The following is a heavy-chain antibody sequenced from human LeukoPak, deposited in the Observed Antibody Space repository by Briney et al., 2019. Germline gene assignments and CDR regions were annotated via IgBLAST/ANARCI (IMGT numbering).Heavy chain of an antibody. D-gene: IGHD6-19*01. V-gene: IGHV3-30-3*01. CDR2: ISYDGSNK. CDR3: ARDLLGIAVAGRGAYFQH. CDR1: GFTFSSYA. Sequence: GGSLRLSCAASGFTFSSYAMHWVRQAPGKGLEWVAVISYDGSNKYYADSVKGRFTISRDNSKNTLYLQMNSLRAEDTAVYYCARDLLGIAVAGRGAYFQHWGQGTLVTVSS. J-gene: IGHJ1*01.